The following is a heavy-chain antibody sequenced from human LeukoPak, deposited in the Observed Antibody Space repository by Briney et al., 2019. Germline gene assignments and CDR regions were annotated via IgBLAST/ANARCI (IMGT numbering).Heavy chain of an antibody. D-gene: IGHD3-10*01. Sequence: ASVKVSCKASGYTFTGYYMHWVRQAPGQGLEWMGWINPNSGGTNYAQKFQGRVTMTRDTSISTAYMELSRLRSDDTAVYYCARGKSVGTMVRGVIGYWGQGTLVTVSS. J-gene: IGHJ4*02. CDR3: ARGKSVGTMVRGVIGY. CDR1: GYTFTGYY. CDR2: INPNSGGT. V-gene: IGHV1-2*02.